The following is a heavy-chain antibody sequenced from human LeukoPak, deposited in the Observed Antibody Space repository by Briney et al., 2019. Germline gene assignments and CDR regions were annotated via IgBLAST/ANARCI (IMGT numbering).Heavy chain of an antibody. V-gene: IGHV4-34*01. CDR3: ASECKQQLAYYFDY. D-gene: IGHD6-13*01. J-gene: IGHJ4*02. CDR1: GGSFSGYY. Sequence: PSETLSLTCAVYGGSFSGYYWSWLRQPPGKGLEWIGEINHSGSTNYNPSLKSRVTISVDTSKNQFSLKLSSVTAADTAVYYCASECKQQLAYYFDYWGQGTLVTVSS. CDR2: INHSGST.